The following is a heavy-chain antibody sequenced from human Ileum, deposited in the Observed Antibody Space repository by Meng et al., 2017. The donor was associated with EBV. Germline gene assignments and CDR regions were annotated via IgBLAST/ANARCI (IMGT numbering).Heavy chain of an antibody. CDR2: IYHSGST. CDR3: ARVGQWLPIDY. Sequence: QVQLQASGPGLGKPSGTLSLPCAVSGGSISSSNWWSWVCQPPGKGLEWIGEIYHSGSTNYNPFLKSRVTISVDKSKNQFSLNLSSVTAADTAVYYCARVGQWLPIDYWGQGTLVTVSS. J-gene: IGHJ4*02. V-gene: IGHV4-4*02. CDR1: GGSISSSNW. D-gene: IGHD6-19*01.